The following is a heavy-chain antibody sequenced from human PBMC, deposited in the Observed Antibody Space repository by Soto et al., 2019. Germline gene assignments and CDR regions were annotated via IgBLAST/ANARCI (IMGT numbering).Heavy chain of an antibody. V-gene: IGHV3-53*04. D-gene: IGHD2-15*01. J-gene: IGHJ4*02. CDR3: TSGTAGRSGPLY. CDR1: GFTVSSNY. CDR2: IYTDDST. Sequence: EVQLVESGGGLVQPGGSLRLSCAASGFTVSSNYMSWVRQAPGKGLEWLSVIYTDDSTYYADSVKGRFTISRHNSKNTLYLQMNSLRAEDTAVSYCTSGTAGRSGPLYWGKGTLVTVSS.